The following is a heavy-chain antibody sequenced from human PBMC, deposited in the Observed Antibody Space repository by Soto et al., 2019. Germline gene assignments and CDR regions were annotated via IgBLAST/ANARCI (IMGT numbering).Heavy chain of an antibody. CDR2: MNSDGSST. D-gene: IGHD6-19*01. CDR1: GFTFSSDW. J-gene: IGHJ4*02. CDR3: PRGPRGWYGFDY. Sequence: EVQLVESGGGLVQPGGSLRLSCAASGFTFSSDWMHGVRQTPGKGLVWLSRMNSDGSSTSYSDAVKGRFTISRDNAKNSLYLQMDRLRADDTAVYYCPRGPRGWYGFDYWGQGTLVTVSS. V-gene: IGHV3-74*01.